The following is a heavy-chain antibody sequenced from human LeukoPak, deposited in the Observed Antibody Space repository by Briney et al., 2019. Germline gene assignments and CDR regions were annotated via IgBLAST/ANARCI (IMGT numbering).Heavy chain of an antibody. CDR1: GYTFTNYY. D-gene: IGHD2-8*01. J-gene: IGHJ4*02. CDR3: ATARGHAIGVHDY. CDR2: INPGGANT. V-gene: IGHV1-46*01. Sequence: ASVKVSCKASGYTFTNYYIHWVRQAPGQGLEWMGLINPGGANTNYAQKFQGRVTMTEDTSTDTAYMELSSLRSEDTAVYYCATARGHAIGVHDYWGQGTLVTVSS.